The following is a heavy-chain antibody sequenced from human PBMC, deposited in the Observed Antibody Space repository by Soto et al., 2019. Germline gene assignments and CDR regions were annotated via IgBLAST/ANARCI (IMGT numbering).Heavy chain of an antibody. CDR2: IDWDDDK. CDR3: ARIQVATPTGYYGMEV. V-gene: IGHV2-70*01. Sequence: GSGPTLVNPTQTLTLTCTFSGFSLSTSGMCVSWIRQPPGKALEWLALIDWDDDKYYSTSLKTRLTISKDTSKNQVVLTMTNMDPVDTATYYCARIQVATPTGYYGMEVWGQGTTVTVSS. CDR1: GFSLSTSGMC. D-gene: IGHD2-15*01. J-gene: IGHJ6*02.